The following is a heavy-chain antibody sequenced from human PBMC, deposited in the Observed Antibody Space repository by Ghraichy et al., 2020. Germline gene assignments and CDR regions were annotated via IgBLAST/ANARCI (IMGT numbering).Heavy chain of an antibody. CDR1: GFTFSSYG. D-gene: IGHD6-13*01. Sequence: GGSLRLSCAASGFTFSSYGMHWVRQAPGKGLEWVAVISYDGSNKYYADSVKGRFTISRDNSKNTLYLQMNSLRAEDTAVYYCAKDRGYSSSYYYYYGMDVWGQGTTVTVSS. CDR3: AKDRGYSSSYYYYYGMDV. V-gene: IGHV3-30*18. J-gene: IGHJ6*02. CDR2: ISYDGSNK.